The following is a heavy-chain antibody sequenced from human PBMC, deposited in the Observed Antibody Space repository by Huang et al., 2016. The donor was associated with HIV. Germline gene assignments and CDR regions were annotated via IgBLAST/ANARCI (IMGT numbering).Heavy chain of an antibody. V-gene: IGHV1-69*01. Sequence: QVQLVQSGAEVKKPGSSVKVSCKAPGGTFSSYAISWVRQAPGQGLEWMGGIIPIFGTANYAQKFQGRVTITADESTSTAYMELSSLRSEDTAVYYCARVESRRYYDSSGYYYWGQGTLVTVSS. CDR3: ARVESRRYYDSSGYYY. J-gene: IGHJ4*02. CDR1: GGTFSSYA. CDR2: IIPIFGTA. D-gene: IGHD3-22*01.